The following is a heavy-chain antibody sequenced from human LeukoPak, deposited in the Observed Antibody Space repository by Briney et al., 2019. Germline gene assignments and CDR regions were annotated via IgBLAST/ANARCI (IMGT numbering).Heavy chain of an antibody. CDR1: RFTCSSYE. J-gene: IGHJ4*02. V-gene: IGHV3-48*03. D-gene: IGHD3-9*01. CDR3: ASNIGLRYFAWFLVYY. CDR2: ISSSRRTI. Sequence: GVSLTLSCAASRFTCSSYEMVWLPQAPGKGRVGVTYISSSRRTIFYTVPVKGRITMSRDNAKNSVYLEMNSLRAEDTAVYYCASNIGLRYFAWFLVYYWGRGTLVTVS.